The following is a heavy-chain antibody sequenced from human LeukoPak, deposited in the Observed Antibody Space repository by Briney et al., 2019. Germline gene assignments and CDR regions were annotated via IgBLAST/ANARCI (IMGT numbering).Heavy chain of an antibody. CDR3: ARRGPTYWYFDL. CDR2: VYGGGFT. J-gene: IGHJ2*01. Sequence: GGSLRLSCAASGFNVSSNFTSWVRQAPGKGLEWVSVVYGGGFTYYADSVKGRFTISRDNSKNTLSLQMNSLRAEDTAMYYCARRGPTYWYFDLWGRGTLVTVSS. CDR1: GFNVSSNF. V-gene: IGHV3-66*01. D-gene: IGHD3-10*01.